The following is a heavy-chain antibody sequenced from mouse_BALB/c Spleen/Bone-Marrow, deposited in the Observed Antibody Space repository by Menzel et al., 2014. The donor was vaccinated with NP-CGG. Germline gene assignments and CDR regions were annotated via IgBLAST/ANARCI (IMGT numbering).Heavy chain of an antibody. V-gene: IGHV14-3*02. Sequence: EVELVESGAELVKPGASVKLSCTASGFNIKDTYMHWVKQRPEQGLEWIGRIDPANGNTKYDPKFQGKATITADTSSNTAYLQLSSLTSEDAAVYYCARWLLNYYAMDYCGEGTSANIYS. CDR2: IDPANGNT. CDR3: ARWLLNYYAMDY. D-gene: IGHD2-3*01. J-gene: IGHJ4*01. CDR1: GFNIKDTY.